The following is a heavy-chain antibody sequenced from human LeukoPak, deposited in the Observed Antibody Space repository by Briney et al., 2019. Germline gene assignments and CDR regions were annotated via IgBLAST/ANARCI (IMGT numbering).Heavy chain of an antibody. V-gene: IGHV3-23*01. CDR1: GITFSSYA. CDR3: AKSGRYFDWLSNYFDY. Sequence: GGSLRLSCAASGITFSSYAMSWVRQAPGKGLEWVSAISGSGGSTYYADSVKGRFTISRDNSKNTLYLQMNSLRAEDTAVYYCAKSGRYFDWLSNYFDYWGQGTLVTVSS. CDR2: ISGSGGST. J-gene: IGHJ4*02. D-gene: IGHD3-9*01.